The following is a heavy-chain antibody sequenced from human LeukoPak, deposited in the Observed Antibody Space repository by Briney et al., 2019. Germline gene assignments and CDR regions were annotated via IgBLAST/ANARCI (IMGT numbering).Heavy chain of an antibody. CDR2: IIPIFGTA. CDR3: ARDHRDYDFWSVNPHRGYYYYYMDV. Sequence: GASVKVSCKASGGTFSSYAISWVRQAPGQGLEWMGGIIPIFGTANYAQKFQGRVTITTDESASTAYMELSSLRSEDTAVYYCARDHRDYDFWSVNPHRGYYYYYMDVWGKGTTVTVSS. J-gene: IGHJ6*03. CDR1: GGTFSSYA. V-gene: IGHV1-69*05. D-gene: IGHD3-3*01.